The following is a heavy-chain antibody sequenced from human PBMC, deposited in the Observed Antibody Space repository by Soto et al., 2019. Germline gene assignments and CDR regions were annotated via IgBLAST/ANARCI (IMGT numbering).Heavy chain of an antibody. J-gene: IGHJ3*02. D-gene: IGHD1-20*01. CDR3: ARDSIRDDAFDI. Sequence: GGSLRLSCAASGFTFSSYSMNWVRQAPGKGLEWVSSISSSSSYIYYADSVKGRFTISRDNAKNSLYLQMNSLRAEDTAVYYCARDSIRDDAFDIWGQGTMVTVSS. CDR2: ISSSSSYI. CDR1: GFTFSSYS. V-gene: IGHV3-21*01.